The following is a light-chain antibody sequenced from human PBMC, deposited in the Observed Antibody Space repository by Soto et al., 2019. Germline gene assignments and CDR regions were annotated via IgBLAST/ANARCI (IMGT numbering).Light chain of an antibody. Sequence: DIQMTQSPSSLSASVGDRVTITCRASQGISTYLNWYQQKPGKAPNLLIYTTSSLHSGVPSRFSGSGSGTDFTLTISSLQPEDFATYYCQQSYITPNTFGQGTRLEIK. J-gene: IGKJ5*01. CDR1: QGISTY. CDR3: QQSYITPNT. V-gene: IGKV1-39*01. CDR2: TTS.